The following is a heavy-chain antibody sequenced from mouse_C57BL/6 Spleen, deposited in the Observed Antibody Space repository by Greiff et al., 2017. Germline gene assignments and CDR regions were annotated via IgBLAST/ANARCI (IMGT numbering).Heavy chain of an antibody. CDR1: GYTFTSYW. CDR3: ARGSAVVGMDY. Sequence: QVQLQQPGAELVMPGASVKLSCKASGYTFTSYWMHWVKQRPGQGLEWIGEIDPSDSYTNYNQKFKGKSTLTVDKSSSTAYMQLSSLTSEDSAVYSSARGSAVVGMDYWGQGTSVTVSS. V-gene: IGHV1-69*01. D-gene: IGHD1-1*01. CDR2: IDPSDSYT. J-gene: IGHJ4*01.